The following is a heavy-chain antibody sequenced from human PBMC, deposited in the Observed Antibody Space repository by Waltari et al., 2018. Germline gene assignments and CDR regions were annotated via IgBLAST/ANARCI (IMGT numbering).Heavy chain of an antibody. J-gene: IGHJ5*02. CDR3: TRTRYCSTTSCQVDWFDP. Sequence: EVQLVVSGGGLVQPGGSLRLSCAASGLPFSTYWMHWVRQAPGKGLVWVSRINGDGGSTSYADFAKGRFTISRDNANNMLYLQMNSLRAEDTAVYYCTRTRYCSTTSCQVDWFDPWGQGTLVTVSS. V-gene: IGHV3-74*01. D-gene: IGHD2-2*01. CDR1: GLPFSTYW. CDR2: INGDGGST.